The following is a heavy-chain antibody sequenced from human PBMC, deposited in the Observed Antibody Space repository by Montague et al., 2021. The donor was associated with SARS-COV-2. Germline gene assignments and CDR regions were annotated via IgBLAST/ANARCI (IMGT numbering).Heavy chain of an antibody. CDR2: IHHNGTL. J-gene: IGHJ4*02. CDR1: NASITTSNW. D-gene: IGHD3-10*01. CDR3: ARRIRITVFRGVPLTTHSLES. V-gene: IGHV4/OR15-8*01. Sequence: SETLSLTCTVSNASITTSNWWTWVRQAPGKGLEWVGEIHHNGTLNYNPXXKSRVTISVDTSKNHFSLNLNSVTAADTALYFCARRIRITVFRGVPLTTHSLESWGQGIMVTVSS.